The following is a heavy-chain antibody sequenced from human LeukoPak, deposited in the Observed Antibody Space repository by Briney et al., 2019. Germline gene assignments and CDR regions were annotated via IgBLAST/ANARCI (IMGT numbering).Heavy chain of an antibody. CDR3: ARGLSGNYLNAFDI. CDR1: GFTFSSYG. V-gene: IGHV3-33*01. J-gene: IGHJ3*02. D-gene: IGHD1-26*01. Sequence: GGSLRLPCAASGFTFSSYGMHWVRQAPGKGLEWVAVIWYDGSNKYYADSVKGRFTISRDNSKNTLYLQMNSLRAEDTAVYYCARGLSGNYLNAFDIWGQGTMVTVSS. CDR2: IWYDGSNK.